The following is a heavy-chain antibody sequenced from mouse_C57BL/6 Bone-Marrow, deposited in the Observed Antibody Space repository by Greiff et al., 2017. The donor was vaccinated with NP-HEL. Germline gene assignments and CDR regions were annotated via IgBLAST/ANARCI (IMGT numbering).Heavy chain of an antibody. Sequence: LVESGPELVKPGASVKISCKASGYSFTDYNMNWVKQSNGKSLEWIGVINTNYGTTSYNQEFKGKATLTVDNSSSTAYMQLNSLTSEDSAVYYCSRVDGSSYEYYFDYWGQGTTLTVSS. D-gene: IGHD1-1*01. CDR1: GYSFTDYN. J-gene: IGHJ2*01. CDR3: SRVDGSSYEYYFDY. V-gene: IGHV1-39*01. CDR2: INTNYGTT.